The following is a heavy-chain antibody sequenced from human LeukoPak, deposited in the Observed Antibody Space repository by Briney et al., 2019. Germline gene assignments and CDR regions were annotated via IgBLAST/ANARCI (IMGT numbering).Heavy chain of an antibody. CDR1: GVSIGSRSFY. CDR2: IDHSGNT. CDR3: ARRTSGGYSGYIDR. D-gene: IGHD5-12*01. V-gene: IGHV4-39*01. Sequence: SETLSLTCNVSGVSIGSRSFYWGWIRQPPGKGLEFIVSIDHSGNTNYNSSLKSRVTISADTSRNQFSLKLRSVTAADTAVYYCARRTSGGYSGYIDRWGQGTLVSVSS. J-gene: IGHJ5*02.